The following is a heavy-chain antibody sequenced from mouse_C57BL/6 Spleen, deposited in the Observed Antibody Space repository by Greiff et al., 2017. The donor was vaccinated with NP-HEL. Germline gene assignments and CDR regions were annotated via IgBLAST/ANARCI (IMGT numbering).Heavy chain of an antibody. CDR3: ANYYGSEGFAY. J-gene: IGHJ3*01. CDR1: GYTFTDYY. Sequence: EVKLQQSGPELVKPGASVKISCKASGYTFTDYYMNWVKQSHGKSLEWIGDINPNNGGTSYNQKFKGKATLTVDKSSSTAYMELRSLTSEDSAVYYCANYYGSEGFAYWGQGTLVTVSA. CDR2: INPNNGGT. D-gene: IGHD1-1*01. V-gene: IGHV1-26*01.